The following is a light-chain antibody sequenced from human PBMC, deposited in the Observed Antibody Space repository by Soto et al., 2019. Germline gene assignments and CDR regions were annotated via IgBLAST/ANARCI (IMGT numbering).Light chain of an antibody. V-gene: IGKV3-20*01. J-gene: IGKJ1*01. CDR3: QQYGSSVT. CDR1: QSVRSSY. CDR2: GAS. Sequence: EIVLTQSPGTLSLSPGERATLSCRASQSVRSSYLAWYQQKPGQAPRLLIYGASNRATGIPDRFSGSGSGTDFTLTISRLEPEDFAVEYCQQYGSSVTFGQGTKVDIK.